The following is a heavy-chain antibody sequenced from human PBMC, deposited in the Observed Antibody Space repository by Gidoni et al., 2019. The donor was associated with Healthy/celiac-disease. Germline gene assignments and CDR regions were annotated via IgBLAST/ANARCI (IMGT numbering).Heavy chain of an antibody. Sequence: QVQLVQSGAEVKKPGASVTVSCKASGYTFTSHYMHWVRQAPGQGLEWMGIINPSGGSTSYAQKFQGRVTMTRDTSTSTVYMELSSLRSEDTAVYYCARERGGITMVRGVRDKYNWFDPWGQGTLVTVSS. CDR1: GYTFTSHY. J-gene: IGHJ5*02. CDR2: INPSGGST. V-gene: IGHV1-46*01. CDR3: ARERGGITMVRGVRDKYNWFDP. D-gene: IGHD3-10*01.